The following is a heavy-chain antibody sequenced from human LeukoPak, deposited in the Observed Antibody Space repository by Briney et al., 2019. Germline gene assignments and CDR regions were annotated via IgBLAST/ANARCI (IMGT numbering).Heavy chain of an antibody. V-gene: IGHV4-39*07. CDR2: IYYSGST. Sequence: SETLSLTCTVSGGSISSSSYYWGWIRQPPGKGLEWIGSIYYSGSTYYNPSLKSRVTISVDTSKNQFSLKLSSVTAADTAVYYRARTPLKPSATFYIWGQRANGTGSS. D-gene: IGHD6-13*01. J-gene: IGHJ3*02. CDR3: ARTPLKPSATFYI. CDR1: GGSISSSSYY.